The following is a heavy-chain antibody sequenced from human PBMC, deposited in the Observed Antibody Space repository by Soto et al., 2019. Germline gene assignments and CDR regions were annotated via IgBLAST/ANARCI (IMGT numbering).Heavy chain of an antibody. Sequence: GGSLRLSCAASGFTFSSYGMHWVRQAPGKGLEWVAVIWYDGSNKYYADSVKGRFTISRDNSKNTLYLQMNSLRAEDTAVYYCARDSSEPSSSLGYWGQGTLVTVSS. CDR3: ARDSSEPSSSLGY. J-gene: IGHJ4*02. CDR2: IWYDGSNK. CDR1: GFTFSSYG. V-gene: IGHV3-33*01. D-gene: IGHD6-6*01.